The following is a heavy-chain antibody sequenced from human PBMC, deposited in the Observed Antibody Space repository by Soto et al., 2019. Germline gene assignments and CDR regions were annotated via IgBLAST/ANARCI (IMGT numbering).Heavy chain of an antibody. CDR1: GLSITDSEMG. V-gene: IGHV2-26*01. CDR2: IDSSGEK. J-gene: IGHJ5*02. CDR3: ARRHLAVAVSPWFDP. D-gene: IGHD6-19*01. Sequence: QVTLKESGPVLVKPTETLTLRCTVSGLSITDSEMGVSWIRQPPVQPLEWLAHIDSSGEKSDRTFLKSRLATSKDTSKSQIVLTMTNMDPADTATYYCARRHLAVAVSPWFDPWGQGIPVTVSS.